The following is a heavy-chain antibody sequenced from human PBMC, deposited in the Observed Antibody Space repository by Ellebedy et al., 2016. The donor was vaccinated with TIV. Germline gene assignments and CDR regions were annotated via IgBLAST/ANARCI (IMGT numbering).Heavy chain of an antibody. CDR3: ARGYSSGWSMNWFDP. J-gene: IGHJ5*02. CDR1: GGSISSSSYY. V-gene: IGHV4-39*07. CDR2: IYYSGST. Sequence: GSLRLXXTVSGGSISSSSYYWGWIRQPPGKGLEWIGSIYYSGSTYYNPSLKSRVTISVDTSKNQFSLKLSSVTAADTAVYYCARGYSSGWSMNWFDPWGQGTLVTVSS. D-gene: IGHD6-19*01.